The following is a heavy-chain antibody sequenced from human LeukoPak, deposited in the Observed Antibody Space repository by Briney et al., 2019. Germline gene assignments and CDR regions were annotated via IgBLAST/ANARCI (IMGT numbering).Heavy chain of an antibody. CDR1: GYTSTIFG. Sequence: ASVTVSFKASGYTSTIFGINWVRQAPGQGGEWMGWISAYNGNTNYAQNLQGRVTMTTDTSTSTAYMELRSLRSDDTAVYYCARWSRNSLSDFDYWGQGTLVTVSS. CDR2: ISAYNGNT. D-gene: IGHD1-7*01. CDR3: ARWSRNSLSDFDY. J-gene: IGHJ4*02. V-gene: IGHV1-18*01.